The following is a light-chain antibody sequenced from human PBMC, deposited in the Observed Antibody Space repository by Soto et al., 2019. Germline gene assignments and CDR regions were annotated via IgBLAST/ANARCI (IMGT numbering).Light chain of an antibody. Sequence: DIQMTQSPSSLSASVGDRVTLTCRASQSISTYLNWYQQRPGKAPNLLIYAASSLQSGVPSRFSRSGSGTDFTLTISSLQPEDFATYYCQQTYSTPLTFGGGTKVEIK. J-gene: IGKJ4*01. CDR1: QSISTY. V-gene: IGKV1-39*01. CDR3: QQTYSTPLT. CDR2: AAS.